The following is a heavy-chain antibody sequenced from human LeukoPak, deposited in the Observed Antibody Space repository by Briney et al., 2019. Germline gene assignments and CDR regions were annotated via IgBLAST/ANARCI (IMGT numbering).Heavy chain of an antibody. CDR1: GGSISSYY. Sequence: KASETLSLTCTVSGGSISSYYWSWIRQPPGKGLEWIGYIYYSGSTNYNPSLKSRVTISVDTSKNQFSLKLSSVTAADTAVYYCARTTYYYDSSGYYADAFDIWGQGTMVTVSS. V-gene: IGHV4-59*08. CDR3: ARTTYYYDSSGYYADAFDI. CDR2: IYYSGST. J-gene: IGHJ3*02. D-gene: IGHD3-22*01.